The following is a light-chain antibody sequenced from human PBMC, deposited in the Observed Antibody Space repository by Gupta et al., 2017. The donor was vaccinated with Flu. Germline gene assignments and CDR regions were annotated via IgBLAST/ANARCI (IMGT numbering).Light chain of an antibody. CDR3: QQSYSTPPYT. CDR2: AAS. J-gene: IGKJ2*01. Sequence: SSLSASVGDRVTITCRASQSISYYLNGYQQKTGKAANHLIYAASSLQSGVPSRCSGSRAGTDFTLIISSLQPEDFATYYCQQSYSTPPYTFGQGTKVDIK. CDR1: QSISYY. V-gene: IGKV1-39*01.